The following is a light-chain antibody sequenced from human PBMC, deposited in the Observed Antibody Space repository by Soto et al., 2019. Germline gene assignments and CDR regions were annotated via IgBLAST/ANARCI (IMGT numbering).Light chain of an antibody. CDR1: QSVTNSY. Sequence: EIVLTQSPGTLSLSPGERATLSCRASQSVTNSYLAWYQQKPGQAPRLFIYDASRRATGIPDRFSGSGSGTDFTLTSSRLQPEDFAVYYCQQYGRSLTFGGGTNVEIK. V-gene: IGKV3-20*01. J-gene: IGKJ4*01. CDR2: DAS. CDR3: QQYGRSLT.